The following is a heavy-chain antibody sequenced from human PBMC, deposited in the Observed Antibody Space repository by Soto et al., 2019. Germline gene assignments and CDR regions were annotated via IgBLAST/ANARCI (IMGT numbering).Heavy chain of an antibody. Sequence: ASVKVSCKASGGTFSSYAISWVRQAPGQGLEWMGGIIPIFGTANYAQKFQGRVTITADESTSTAYMELSSLRSEDTAVYYCARAPNYDFWSGYYTREWDYYGMDVWGQGTTVTVSS. CDR1: GGTFSSYA. V-gene: IGHV1-69*13. J-gene: IGHJ6*02. D-gene: IGHD3-3*01. CDR2: IIPIFGTA. CDR3: ARAPNYDFWSGYYTREWDYYGMDV.